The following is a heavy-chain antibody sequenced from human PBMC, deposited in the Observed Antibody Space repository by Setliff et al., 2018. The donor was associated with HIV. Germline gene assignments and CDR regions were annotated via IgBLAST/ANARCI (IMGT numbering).Heavy chain of an antibody. CDR1: GASISSSSHH. CDR3: ARIVRWELVATSTFFYYYMDV. V-gene: IGHV4-39*01. CDR2: IYYTGST. Sequence: EPLSLTCTVSGASISSSSHHWAWIRQPPGKGLEYIGNIYYTGSTHHNPSLESRVATSVDTSKNQFSLKLSSVTAADTAVYYCARIVRWELVATSTFFYYYMDVWGKGTTVTVSS. D-gene: IGHD1-26*01. J-gene: IGHJ6*03.